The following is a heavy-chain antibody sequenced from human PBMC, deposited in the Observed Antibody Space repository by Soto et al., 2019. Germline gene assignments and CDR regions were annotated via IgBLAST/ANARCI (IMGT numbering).Heavy chain of an antibody. J-gene: IGHJ6*02. D-gene: IGHD3-16*01. Sequence: PGGSLRLSCAASGFTFSSYGMHWVRQAPGKGLEWVAVIWYDGSNKYYADSVKGRFTISRDNSKNTLYLQMNSLRAEDTAVYYCGWGGYYYYGMDVWGQGTTVTVSS. CDR3: GWGGYYYYGMDV. CDR1: GFTFSSYG. CDR2: IWYDGSNK. V-gene: IGHV3-33*01.